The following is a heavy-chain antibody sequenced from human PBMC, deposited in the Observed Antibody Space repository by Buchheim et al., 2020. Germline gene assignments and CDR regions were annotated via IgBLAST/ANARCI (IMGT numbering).Heavy chain of an antibody. Sequence: QVQLVESGGGVVQPGRSLRLSCAASGFTFSSYAMHWVRQAPGKGLEWVAVISYDGSNKYYVDSVKGRFTISRDNSKNTLSLQMNSLRAEDTAVYYCARGLDSHYYGMDVWGQGTT. CDR2: ISYDGSNK. J-gene: IGHJ6*02. CDR3: ARGLDSHYYGMDV. CDR1: GFTFSSYA. D-gene: IGHD4-11*01. V-gene: IGHV3-30*04.